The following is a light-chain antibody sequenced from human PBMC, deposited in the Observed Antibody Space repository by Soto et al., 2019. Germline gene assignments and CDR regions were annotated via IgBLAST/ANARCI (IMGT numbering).Light chain of an antibody. CDR1: QSVSSRY. V-gene: IGKV3-20*01. Sequence: EIVLTQSPGTLSLSPGERATLSCRASQSVSSRYLAWYQQKPGQAPRQLIYGASSRATGIPDRFSGSGSGTDFTLTITILEPEDFSVYYCQHYRTSFGGGTRVEIK. CDR2: GAS. CDR3: QHYRTS. J-gene: IGKJ4*01.